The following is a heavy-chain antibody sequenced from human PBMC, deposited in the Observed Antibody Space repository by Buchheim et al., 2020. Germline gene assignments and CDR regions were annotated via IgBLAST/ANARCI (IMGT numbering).Heavy chain of an antibody. V-gene: IGHV3-48*01. CDR3: ARDPSGYYDILTGYFGSISYFDY. CDR1: GFTFDSYN. CDR2: ISSSSSTI. Sequence: EVQLVESGGGLVQPGGSLRLSCAASGFTFDSYNMNWVRQAPGKGLEWLSSISSSSSTIYYADPVKGRFTISRDNAKNSLYLQMNSLRAEDTAVYYCARDPSGYYDILTGYFGSISYFDYWGQGTL. J-gene: IGHJ4*02. D-gene: IGHD3-9*01.